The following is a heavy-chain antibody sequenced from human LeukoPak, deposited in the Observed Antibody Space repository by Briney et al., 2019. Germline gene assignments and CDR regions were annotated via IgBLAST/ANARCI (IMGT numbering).Heavy chain of an antibody. CDR3: VRDGGVSGYDLLDY. CDR1: GFTFSNYW. CDR2: INQDGSEE. D-gene: IGHD5-12*01. Sequence: GGSLRLSCAASGFTFSNYWMSWVRPAPGKGREWVAHINQDGSEEHYMDSVKARFIISRDNAKNSLSLQMDSLRAEDTAVYYCVRDGGVSGYDLLDYWGQGTLVTVSS. V-gene: IGHV3-7*01. J-gene: IGHJ4*02.